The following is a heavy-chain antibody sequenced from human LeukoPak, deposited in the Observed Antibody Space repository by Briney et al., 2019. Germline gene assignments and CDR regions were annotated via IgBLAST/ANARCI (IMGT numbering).Heavy chain of an antibody. CDR1: GFTFSDYY. Sequence: GGSLRLSCAASGFTFSDYYMSWIRQAPGKGLEWVSYISSSGSTIYYADSVKGRFTISRDNAKNSLYLQMNSLRAEDTAVYYCARGRRRLYCSGGSCYSGWGCYGMDVWGQGTTVTVSS. V-gene: IGHV3-11*04. J-gene: IGHJ6*02. CDR2: ISSSGSTI. CDR3: ARGRRRLYCSGGSCYSGWGCYGMDV. D-gene: IGHD2-15*01.